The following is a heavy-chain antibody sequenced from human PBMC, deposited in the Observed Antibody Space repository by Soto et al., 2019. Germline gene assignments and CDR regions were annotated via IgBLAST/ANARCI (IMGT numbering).Heavy chain of an antibody. CDR2: ISSSSSYI. D-gene: IGHD3-3*01. CDR3: ARDLLEGITIFGVPDY. V-gene: IGHV3-21*01. Sequence: EVQLVESGGGLVKPGGSLRLSCAASGFTFSSDSMNWVRQAPGKGLEWVSSISSSSSYIYYADSVKGRFTISRDNAKNSLYLQMNSLRAEDTAVYYCARDLLEGITIFGVPDYWGQGTLVTVSS. J-gene: IGHJ4*02. CDR1: GFTFSSDS.